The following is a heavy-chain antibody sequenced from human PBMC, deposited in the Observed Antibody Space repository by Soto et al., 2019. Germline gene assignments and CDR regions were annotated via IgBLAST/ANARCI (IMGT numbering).Heavy chain of an antibody. V-gene: IGHV4-39*01. CDR1: GVSISSSSYY. D-gene: IGHD3-9*01. J-gene: IGHJ6*02. Sequence: SETLSLTCTVSGVSISSSSYYWGWIRQPPGKGLEWIGSIYYSGSTYYNPSLKSRVTISVDTSKNQFSLKLSSVTAADTAVYYCASGYDILTGYPRGDYYGMDVWGQGTTVTVSS. CDR2: IYYSGST. CDR3: ASGYDILTGYPRGDYYGMDV.